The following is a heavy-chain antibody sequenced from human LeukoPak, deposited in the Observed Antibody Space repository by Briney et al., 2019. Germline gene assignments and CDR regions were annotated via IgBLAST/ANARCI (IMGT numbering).Heavy chain of an antibody. CDR2: INHSGST. J-gene: IGHJ4*02. V-gene: IGHV4-34*01. Sequence: SETLSLTCAVYGGSFSGYYWSWIRQPPGKGLEWIGEINHSGSTNYNPSLKSRVTISVDTSKNQFSLKLSSLTAADTAVYYCARGRYDFWLPFDYWGQGTLVTVSS. CDR1: GGSFSGYY. D-gene: IGHD3-3*01. CDR3: ARGRYDFWLPFDY.